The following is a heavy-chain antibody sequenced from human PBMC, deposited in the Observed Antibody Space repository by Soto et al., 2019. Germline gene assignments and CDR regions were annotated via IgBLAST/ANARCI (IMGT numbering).Heavy chain of an antibody. J-gene: IGHJ5*02. D-gene: IGHD2-2*01. CDR2: IKSKTDGGTT. CDR3: TTGSDEGYCSSTSCYAPNWFDP. CDR1: GFTFSNAW. V-gene: IGHV3-15*07. Sequence: GGSLRLSCAASGFTFSNAWMNWVRQAPGKGLEWVGRIKSKTDGGTTDYAAPVKGRFTISRDDSKNTLYLQMNSLKTEDTAVYYCTTGSDEGYCSSTSCYAPNWFDPWGQGTLVTVSS.